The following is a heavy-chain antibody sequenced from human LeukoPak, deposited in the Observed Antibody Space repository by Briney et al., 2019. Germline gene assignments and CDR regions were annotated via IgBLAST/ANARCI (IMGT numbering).Heavy chain of an antibody. V-gene: IGHV3-53*01. Sequence: PGGSLRLSCAASGFAVSSNYMSWVRQAPGKGLEWVSSIYGGETTEYAGSVKGRFTISRDTSKNTLYLQMNSLRTEDTAVYYCATLYGGQRADGYWGQGTLVTVSS. D-gene: IGHD2-15*01. CDR1: GFAVSSNY. J-gene: IGHJ4*02. CDR2: IYGGETT. CDR3: ATLYGGQRADGY.